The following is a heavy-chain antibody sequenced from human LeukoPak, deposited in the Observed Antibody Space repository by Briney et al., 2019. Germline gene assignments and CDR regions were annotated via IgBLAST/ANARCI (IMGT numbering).Heavy chain of an antibody. CDR3: ARDRHGSGTYNYYGMDV. CDR1: GYTFTNYG. D-gene: IGHD3-10*01. J-gene: IGHJ6*02. V-gene: IGHV1-46*01. Sequence: ASVTVSCKASGYTFTNYGISWVRQAPGQGLEWMGIINPSGGSTTYAQKFQGRVTITRDTSTSTAYMEVSSLRSEDTAVYYCARDRHGSGTYNYYGMDVWGQGTTVTVSS. CDR2: INPSGGST.